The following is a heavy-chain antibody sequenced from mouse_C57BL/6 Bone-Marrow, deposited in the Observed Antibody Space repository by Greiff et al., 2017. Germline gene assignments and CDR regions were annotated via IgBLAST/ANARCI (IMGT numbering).Heavy chain of an antibody. CDR1: GYTFTSYG. CDR3: ARGGYYGSSRSDV. J-gene: IGHJ1*03. CDR2: FYPRSGNT. D-gene: IGHD1-1*01. Sequence: QVQLKESGAELARPGASVKLSCKASGYTFTSYGISWVKQRTGQGLEWIGEFYPRSGNTYYNEKFKGKATLTADKSSSTSYMELRSLTSEDSAVYFCARGGYYGSSRSDVWGTGTTVTVSS. V-gene: IGHV1-81*01.